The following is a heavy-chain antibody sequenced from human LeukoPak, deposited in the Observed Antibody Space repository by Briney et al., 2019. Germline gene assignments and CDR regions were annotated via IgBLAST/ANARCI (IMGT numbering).Heavy chain of an antibody. V-gene: IGHV3-23*01. CDR1: GFTFSTYT. J-gene: IGHJ4*02. CDR2: ISGSGTT. CDR3: ARDLHWLAFDF. Sequence: GGSLRLSCAASGFTFSTYTMNWVRQAPGKGLEWVSGISGSGTTYYADSVKGRFTISRDNSKNTLYLQMNSLTADDTATYFCARDLHWLAFDFWGQGSLVTVSS. D-gene: IGHD6-19*01.